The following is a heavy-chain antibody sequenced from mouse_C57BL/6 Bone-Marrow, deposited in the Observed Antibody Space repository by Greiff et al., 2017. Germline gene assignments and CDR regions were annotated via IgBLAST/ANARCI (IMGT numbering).Heavy chain of an antibody. J-gene: IGHJ1*03. CDR2: IYPGSGST. D-gene: IGHD2-3*01. CDR3: ARDGPWYFDV. CDR1: GYTFTSYW. V-gene: IGHV1-55*01. Sequence: QVQLQQPGAELVKPGASVKMSCKASGYTFTSYWITWVKQRPGQGLEWIGDIYPGSGSTNYNEKFKSKATLTVDTSSSTAYMQLSSLTSEDAAVYYCARDGPWYFDVWGTGTAVTVSA.